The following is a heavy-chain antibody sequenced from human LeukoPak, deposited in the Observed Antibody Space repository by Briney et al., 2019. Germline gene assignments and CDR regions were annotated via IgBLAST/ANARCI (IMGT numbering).Heavy chain of an antibody. D-gene: IGHD1-1*01. Sequence: PSETLSLTCAVSGGSFSGYYWSWIRQPPGKGLEWIGEINHSGSTNYNPSLKSRVTISVDTSKNQFSLKLSAVTAADTAVYYCARGRGNSTNVACNWFDPWGQGTLVTVSS. CDR3: ARGRGNSTNVACNWFDP. CDR1: GGSFSGYY. V-gene: IGHV4-34*01. CDR2: INHSGST. J-gene: IGHJ5*02.